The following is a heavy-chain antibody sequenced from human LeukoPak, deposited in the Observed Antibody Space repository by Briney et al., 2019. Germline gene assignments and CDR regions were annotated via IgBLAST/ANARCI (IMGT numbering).Heavy chain of an antibody. V-gene: IGHV3-48*01. CDR2: ISSSSSTI. Sequence: GGSLRLSCAASGFTFSSYSMNWVRQAPGKGLEWVSYISSSSSTIYYADSVKGRFTISRDNAKNSLYLQMNSLRAEDTAVYCCAMMVRGVRTHYYFDYWGQGTLVTVSS. CDR3: AMMVRGVRTHYYFDY. J-gene: IGHJ4*02. D-gene: IGHD3-10*01. CDR1: GFTFSSYS.